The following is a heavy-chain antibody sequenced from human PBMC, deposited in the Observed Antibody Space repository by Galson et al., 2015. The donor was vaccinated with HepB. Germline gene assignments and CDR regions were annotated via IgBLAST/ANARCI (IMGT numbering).Heavy chain of an antibody. V-gene: IGHV6-1*01. J-gene: IGHJ3*02. CDR3: ARSRLGPSGVGVVIPSHRYAFDI. Sequence: CAISGDSVSSNSAAWNWIRQSPSRGLEWPGRTYYRSKWYNDYAVSVKSRITINPDTSKNQFSLQLNSVTPEDTAVYYCARSRLGPSGVGVVIPSHRYAFDIWGQGTMVTVSS. CDR1: GDSVSSNSAA. D-gene: IGHD3-3*01. CDR2: TYYRSKWYN.